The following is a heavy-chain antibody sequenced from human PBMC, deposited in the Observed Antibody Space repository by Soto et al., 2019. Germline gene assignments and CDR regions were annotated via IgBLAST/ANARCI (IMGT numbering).Heavy chain of an antibody. CDR1: YA. CDR2: ISNDGSDK. J-gene: IGHJ4*02. V-gene: IGHV3-30*18. D-gene: IGHD6-13*01. Sequence: YAVRWLRQTTGTGLEWVAVISNDGSDKYYADSVKGRFTISRDNSKDTLHLQMDSLKTEDTAVYYGAKVRIAPAKHFYCDSWGQGTLVS. CDR3: AKVRIAPAKHFYCDS.